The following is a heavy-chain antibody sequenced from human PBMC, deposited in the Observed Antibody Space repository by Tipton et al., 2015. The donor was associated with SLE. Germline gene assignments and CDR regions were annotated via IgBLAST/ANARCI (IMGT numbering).Heavy chain of an antibody. D-gene: IGHD4-23*01. CDR1: GFTFSSYE. Sequence: SLRLSCAASGFTFSSYEMNWVRQAPGKGLEWVSYISTSGSTIFYADSVKGRFTISRDNAKNSLYLQMNSLRAEDTAVYYCPRETSPISTTVVTRVMDVWGQGTTVTVS. CDR2: ISTSGSTI. V-gene: IGHV3-48*03. CDR3: PRETSPISTTVVTRVMDV. J-gene: IGHJ6*02.